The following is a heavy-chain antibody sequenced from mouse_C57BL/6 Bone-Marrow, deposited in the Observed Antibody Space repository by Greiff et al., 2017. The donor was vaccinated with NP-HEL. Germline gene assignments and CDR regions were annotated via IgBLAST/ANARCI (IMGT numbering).Heavy chain of an antibody. Sequence: QVQLQQPGAELVRPGTSVKLSCKASGYTFTSYWMHWVKQRPGQGLEWIGVIDPSDSYTNYNQKFKGKATLTVDTSSSTAYMQLSSLTSEDSAVYYCARWRLRYYFDYWGKGTTLTVSS. CDR1: GYTFTSYW. V-gene: IGHV1-59*01. J-gene: IGHJ2*01. D-gene: IGHD1-1*01. CDR2: IDPSDSYT. CDR3: ARWRLRYYFDY.